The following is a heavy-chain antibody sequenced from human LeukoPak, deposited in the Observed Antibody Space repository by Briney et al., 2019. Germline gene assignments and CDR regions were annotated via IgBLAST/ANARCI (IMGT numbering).Heavy chain of an antibody. D-gene: IGHD6-13*01. J-gene: IGHJ3*02. CDR3: AREYSSSSGDAFDI. CDR2: IKQDGSEK. CDR1: GFTFSSYW. Sequence: GGSLRLSSAASGFTFSSYWMSWVRQAPGKGLEWVANIKQDGSEKYYVDSVKGRFTISRDNAKNSLYLQMNSLRAEDTAVYYCAREYSSSSGDAFDIWGQGTMVTVSS. V-gene: IGHV3-7*01.